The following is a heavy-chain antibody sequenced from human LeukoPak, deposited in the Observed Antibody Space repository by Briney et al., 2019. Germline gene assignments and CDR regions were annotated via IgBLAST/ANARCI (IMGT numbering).Heavy chain of an antibody. CDR3: ARDPSSSGWYDY. Sequence: PGRSLRLSCAASGFTFSSYGMHWVRQAPGKGLEWVAVIWYDGGNKYYADSVKGRFTISRDNSKNTLYLQMNSLRAEDTAVYYCARDPSSSGWYDYWGQGTLVTVSS. CDR1: GFTFSSYG. CDR2: IWYDGGNK. J-gene: IGHJ4*02. D-gene: IGHD6-19*01. V-gene: IGHV3-33*01.